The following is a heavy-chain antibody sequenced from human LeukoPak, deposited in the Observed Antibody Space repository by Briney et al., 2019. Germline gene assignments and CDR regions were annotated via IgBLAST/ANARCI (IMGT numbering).Heavy chain of an antibody. J-gene: IGHJ4*02. Sequence: GGSLRLSCAASGFTLSSYAMSWVRQGPGKGLEWVSAISVSGNTYHADSVKGRFTISRDSSKNTLYLQMNSLRAEDTAVYYCAKDTFPYCGGDCHFDYWGQGTLVTVSS. V-gene: IGHV3-23*01. CDR1: GFTLSSYA. CDR2: ISVSGNT. D-gene: IGHD2-21*02. CDR3: AKDTFPYCGGDCHFDY.